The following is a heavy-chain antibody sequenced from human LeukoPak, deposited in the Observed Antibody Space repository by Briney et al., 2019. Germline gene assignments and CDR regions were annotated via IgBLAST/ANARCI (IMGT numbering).Heavy chain of an antibody. CDR2: ISSSSSTI. D-gene: IGHD3-10*01. CDR3: ARGGLLWFGEFRAEFDY. V-gene: IGHV3-48*04. Sequence: PGGSLRLSCAASGFTFSSYWMHWVRQAPGKGLEWVSYISSSSSTIYYADSVKGRFTISRDNAKKSLYLQMNSLRAEDTAVYYCARGGLLWFGEFRAEFDYWGQGTLVTVSS. J-gene: IGHJ4*02. CDR1: GFTFSSYW.